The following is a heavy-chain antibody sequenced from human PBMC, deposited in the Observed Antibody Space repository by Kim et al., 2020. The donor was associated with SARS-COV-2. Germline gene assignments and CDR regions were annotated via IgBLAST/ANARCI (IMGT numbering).Heavy chain of an antibody. D-gene: IGHD4-17*01. V-gene: IGHV3-53*01. J-gene: IGHJ2*01. CDR3: ARSRGDYGDYHFDL. Sequence: GGSLRLSCAASGFTVSSNYMSWVRQAPGKGLEWVSVIYSGGSTYYADSVKGRFTISRDNSKNTLYLQMNSLRAEDTAVYYRARSRGDYGDYHFDLWGRGTLVTVSS. CDR2: IYSGGST. CDR1: GFTVSSNY.